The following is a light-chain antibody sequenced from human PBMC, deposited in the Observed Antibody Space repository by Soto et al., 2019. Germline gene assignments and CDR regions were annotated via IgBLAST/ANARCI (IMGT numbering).Light chain of an antibody. Sequence: QSALTQPASVSGSLGQSITISCTGTSSDVGVYNYVSWYQQHPGKAPKLMIYDVSNRPSGVSNRFSGSKSGNTASLTISGLQAEDEADYYCSSYTTSSTYVFGTGTKVTVL. CDR2: DVS. CDR1: SSDVGVYNY. J-gene: IGLJ1*01. CDR3: SSYTTSSTYV. V-gene: IGLV2-14*03.